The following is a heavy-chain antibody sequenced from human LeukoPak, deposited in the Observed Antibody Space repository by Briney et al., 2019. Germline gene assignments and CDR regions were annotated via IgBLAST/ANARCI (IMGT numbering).Heavy chain of an antibody. Sequence: SETLSLTCTVSGGSISSSSYYWSWIRQPAGKGLEWIGRIYTSGSTNYNPSLKSRVTMSVDTSKNQFSLKLSSVTAADTAVYYCARERYDSSGYYYLEYWGQGTLVTVSS. CDR3: ARERYDSSGYYYLEY. CDR2: IYTSGST. CDR1: GGSISSSSYY. D-gene: IGHD3-22*01. J-gene: IGHJ4*02. V-gene: IGHV4-61*02.